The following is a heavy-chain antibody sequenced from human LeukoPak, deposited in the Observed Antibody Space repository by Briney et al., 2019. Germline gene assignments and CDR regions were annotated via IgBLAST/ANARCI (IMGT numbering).Heavy chain of an antibody. Sequence: SETLSLTCTVSGGSISSYYWSWIRQPPGKGLEWIGYIYYSGSTNYNPSLKSRVTISVDTSKNQFSLKLSSVTAADTAVYYCARLYSSSWYMTSYNWFDPWGQGTLVTVSS. CDR2: IYYSGST. D-gene: IGHD6-13*01. V-gene: IGHV4-59*08. CDR3: ARLYSSSWYMTSYNWFDP. J-gene: IGHJ5*02. CDR1: GGSISSYY.